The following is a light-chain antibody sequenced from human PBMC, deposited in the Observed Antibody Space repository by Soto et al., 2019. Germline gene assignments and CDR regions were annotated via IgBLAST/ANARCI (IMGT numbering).Light chain of an antibody. V-gene: IGKV1-39*01. CDR2: AAS. CDR3: QQSYSTLWT. CDR1: QSISSY. J-gene: IGKJ1*01. Sequence: DIQMTQSPSSLSASVGDRVTITCRASQSISSYLNWYQQKPGKAPKLLIYAASSLQSGVPSRFSGSGSGTDFTLTISSLQPEDFAPYYCQQSYSTLWTFGQGNKVDIK.